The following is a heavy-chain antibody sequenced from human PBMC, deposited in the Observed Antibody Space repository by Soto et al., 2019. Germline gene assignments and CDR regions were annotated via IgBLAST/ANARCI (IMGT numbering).Heavy chain of an antibody. CDR1: GFTFSSYG. V-gene: IGHV3-30*18. D-gene: IGHD4-4*01. J-gene: IGHJ6*03. CDR3: AKDYRGYYYYMDV. Sequence: GGSLRLSCAASGFTFSSYGMHWVRQAPGKGLEWVAVISYDGSNKYYADSVKGRFTISRDNSKNTLYLQMNSLRAEDTAVYYCAKDYRGYYYYMDVWGKGTTVTVSS. CDR2: ISYDGSNK.